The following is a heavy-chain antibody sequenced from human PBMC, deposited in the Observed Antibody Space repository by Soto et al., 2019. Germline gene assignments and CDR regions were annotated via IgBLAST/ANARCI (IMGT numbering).Heavy chain of an antibody. V-gene: IGHV3-33*01. CDR2: IWYDGSNK. J-gene: IGHJ4*02. CDR1: GFTFSSYG. Sequence: QVQLVESGGGVVQPGRSLRLSCAASGFTFSSYGMHWVRQAPGKGLEWVAVIWYDGSNKFYADSVKGRFTISRDNSKNTLYLQMHSLRAEDTAVYYCARGPFAGAYGGNSDWCYWGQGTLVTVSS. CDR3: ARGPFAGAYGGNSDWCY. D-gene: IGHD4-17*01.